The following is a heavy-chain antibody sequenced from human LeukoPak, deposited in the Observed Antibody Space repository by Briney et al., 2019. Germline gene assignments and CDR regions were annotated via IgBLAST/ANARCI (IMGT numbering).Heavy chain of an antibody. D-gene: IGHD3-9*01. CDR3: ARDLSELPTGYSEIDY. V-gene: IGHV3-21*04. CDR2: ISSSSSYI. J-gene: IGHJ4*02. CDR1: GFTFSSYS. Sequence: PGGSLRLSCVASGFTFSSYSMNWVRQAPGKGLEWVSSISSSSSYIYYADSVKGRFTISRDNAKNSLYLQMNSLRAEDTAVYYCARDLSELPTGYSEIDYWGQGTLVTVSS.